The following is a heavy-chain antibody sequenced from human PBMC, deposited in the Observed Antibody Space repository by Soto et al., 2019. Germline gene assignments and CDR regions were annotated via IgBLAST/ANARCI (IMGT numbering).Heavy chain of an antibody. V-gene: IGHV1-3*04. D-gene: IGHD6-19*01. J-gene: IGHJ4*02. CDR2: INIGNGYT. CDR1: GDTLKTYF. CDR3: AVAVADGSGTLDS. Sequence: QVQLVQSGAEVEKPGASVKLSCKTSGDTLKTYFTHWVRQAPGQGLEWMGWINIGNGYTKSAQKFQDRVIITRDTSATIDYMELSNLRSEDTAMYYCAVAVADGSGTLDSWGQGTLVTVSS.